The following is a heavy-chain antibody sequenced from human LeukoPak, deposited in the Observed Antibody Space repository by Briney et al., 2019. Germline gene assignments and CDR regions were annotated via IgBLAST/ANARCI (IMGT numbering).Heavy chain of an antibody. CDR2: ISGSGGRT. V-gene: IGHV3-23*01. CDR3: AKGISGSYPYYFDY. Sequence: GGSLSLSCAASGFTFCSYAMSWVRQAPGKGMEWVSAISGSGGRTYYADSVKGRFTISRDNSKNTLYLQMNSLRAEDTAVYYCAKGISGSYPYYFDYWGQGTLVTVSS. J-gene: IGHJ4*02. D-gene: IGHD1-26*01. CDR1: GFTFCSYA.